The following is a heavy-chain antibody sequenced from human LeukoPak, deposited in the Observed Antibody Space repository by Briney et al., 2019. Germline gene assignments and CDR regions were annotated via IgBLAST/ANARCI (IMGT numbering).Heavy chain of an antibody. CDR3: ASSILTGPSGDY. D-gene: IGHD3-9*01. J-gene: IGHJ4*02. CDR1: HEFFSGFY. CDR2: INHSGST. V-gene: IGHV4-34*01. Sequence: SETLSLTCNVSHEFFSGFYWSWIRQPPGKGLEWIGEINHSGSTNYNPSLKSRVTISVDTSKNQFSLKLSSVTAADTAVYYCASSILTGPSGDYWGQGTLVTVSS.